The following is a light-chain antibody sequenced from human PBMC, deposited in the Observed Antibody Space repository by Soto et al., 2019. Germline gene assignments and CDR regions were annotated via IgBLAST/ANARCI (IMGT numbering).Light chain of an antibody. V-gene: IGLV2-14*01. J-gene: IGLJ1*01. CDR1: SSDVGGYNY. CDR3: SSYTSSSFYV. Sequence: QLVLTQPASVSGSPGQSITISCTGTSSDVGGYNYVSWYQQHPGKAPKVMIYDVSNRPSGVSNRFSGSKSGNTASLTISGLQAEDEADYYCSSYTSSSFYVFGTGTKVTVL. CDR2: DVS.